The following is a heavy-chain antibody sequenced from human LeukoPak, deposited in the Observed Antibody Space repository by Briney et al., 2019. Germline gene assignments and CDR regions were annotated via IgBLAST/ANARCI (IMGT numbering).Heavy chain of an antibody. CDR1: GFTFSGSA. CDR3: TSSYCSSSSRPRTDV. V-gene: IGHV3-73*01. Sequence: GGSLRLSCAASGFTFSGSAMHWVRQASGKGLEWVGRIRSKANSYATAYAASVKGRFTISRDDSKNTAYLQMNSLKTEDTAVYYCTSSYCSSSSRPRTDVWGKGTTVTVSS. CDR2: IRSKANSYAT. J-gene: IGHJ6*04. D-gene: IGHD2-2*01.